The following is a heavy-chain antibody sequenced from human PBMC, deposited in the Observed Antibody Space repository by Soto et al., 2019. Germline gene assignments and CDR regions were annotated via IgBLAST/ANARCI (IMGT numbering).Heavy chain of an antibody. V-gene: IGHV1-18*01. CDR2: ISAYNGNT. CDR3: AREGPAPYYYYGMDV. Sequence: QVQLVQSGGEVKKPGASVKVSCKTSGYSFTTYGISWVRQAPGQGLEWMGWISAYNGNTNYAQKLQGRVTMTTDTPTSTAYMALRSLRSDDTAVYYCAREGPAPYYYYGMDVWGQGSTVTVSS. J-gene: IGHJ6*02. CDR1: GYSFTTYG.